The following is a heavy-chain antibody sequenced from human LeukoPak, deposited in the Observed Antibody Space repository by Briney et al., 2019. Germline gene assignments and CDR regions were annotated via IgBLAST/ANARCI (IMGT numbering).Heavy chain of an antibody. CDR2: FDPEDGET. CDR3: ATGILEWLSDYYYGMDV. D-gene: IGHD3-3*01. Sequence: ASVKVSCKVSGYTLTELSMHWVRQAPGKGLEWKGGFDPEDGETIYAQKFQGRVTMTEDTSTDTAYMELSSLRSEDTAVYYCATGILEWLSDYYYGMDVWGQGTTVTVSS. CDR1: GYTLTELS. V-gene: IGHV1-24*01. J-gene: IGHJ6*02.